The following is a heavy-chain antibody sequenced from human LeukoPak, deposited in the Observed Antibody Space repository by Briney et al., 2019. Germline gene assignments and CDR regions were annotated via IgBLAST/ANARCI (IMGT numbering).Heavy chain of an antibody. CDR3: ARDRVVGAIDGFDI. J-gene: IGHJ3*02. V-gene: IGHV1-18*01. Sequence: ASVKVSCKASGYFFPSYGINWVRQAPGQGLEWMGWASGSNGHANYGKKFQGRVTMTTETSTSAAYMELRSLRSDDTAVYYCARDRVVGAIDGFDIWGQGTMVTVSS. D-gene: IGHD1-26*01. CDR2: ASGSNGHA. CDR1: GYFFPSYG.